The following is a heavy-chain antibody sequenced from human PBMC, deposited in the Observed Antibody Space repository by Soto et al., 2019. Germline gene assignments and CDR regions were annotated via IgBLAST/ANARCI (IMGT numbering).Heavy chain of an antibody. D-gene: IGHD2-21*02. J-gene: IGHJ4*02. CDR2: ISYDGSNK. V-gene: IGHV3-30-3*01. Sequence: GGSLRLSCAASGFAFSNYAMHWVRQAPGKGLEWVALISYDGSNKYYADSVKGRFTISRDNSKNTLYLQMNSLRAEDTAVYYCARAEVVTASTFDYWGQGTLVTVAS. CDR3: ARAEVVTASTFDY. CDR1: GFAFSNYA.